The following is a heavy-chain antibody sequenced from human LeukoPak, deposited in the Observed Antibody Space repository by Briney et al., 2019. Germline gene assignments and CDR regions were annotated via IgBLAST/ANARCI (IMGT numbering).Heavy chain of an antibody. J-gene: IGHJ4*02. Sequence: SETLSLTCTVSGGSVSSTSNYWGWIRQPPGKGLEWIGSIYYSGSTYYNPSLKSRVTISVDTSKNQFSLKLSSVTAADTAVYYCARLDSSSWPIDYWGQGTLVTVSS. CDR2: IYYSGST. CDR1: GGSVSSTSNY. CDR3: ARLDSSSWPIDY. V-gene: IGHV4-39*07. D-gene: IGHD6-13*01.